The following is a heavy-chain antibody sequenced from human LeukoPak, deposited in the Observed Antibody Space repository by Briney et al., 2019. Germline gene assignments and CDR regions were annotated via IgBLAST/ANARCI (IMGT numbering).Heavy chain of an antibody. CDR2: ISNDK. V-gene: IGHV3-23*05. J-gene: IGHJ6*02. CDR3: TKDSQGFYGGPWYGTYGMDV. CDR1: GFTFKTFA. D-gene: IGHD3-16*01. Sequence: GGSLRLSCVASGFTFKTFAMTWVRQAPGKGLEWVSTISNDKHYADSVRGGFTISRDDSRKTVFLQMNSLTPEDAAIYYCTKDSQGFYGGPWYGTYGMDVWGQGTTVTVSS.